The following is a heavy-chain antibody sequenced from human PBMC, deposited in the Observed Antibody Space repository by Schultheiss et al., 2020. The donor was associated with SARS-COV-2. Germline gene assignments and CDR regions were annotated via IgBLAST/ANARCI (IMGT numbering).Heavy chain of an antibody. J-gene: IGHJ3*02. CDR2: ISSSSSYT. CDR3: ARGLDYYDSSGQGAFDI. Sequence: GGSLRLSCAASGFTFSDYYMSWIRQAPGKGLEWVSYISSSSSYTNYADSVKGRFTISRDNAKNSLYLQMNSLRAEDTAVYYCARGLDYYDSSGQGAFDIWGQGTMVTVAS. V-gene: IGHV3-11*06. D-gene: IGHD3-22*01. CDR1: GFTFSDYY.